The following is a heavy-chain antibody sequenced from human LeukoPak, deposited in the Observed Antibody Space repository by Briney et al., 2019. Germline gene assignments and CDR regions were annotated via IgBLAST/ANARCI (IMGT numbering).Heavy chain of an antibody. Sequence: GGSLRLSCAASGFSFRSYGMHWVRQVPGKGLEWVAVIWYDGSNKYYADSVKGRFTISRDNSKNTLYLQMNSLRAGDTAVYYCARDQYGMDVWGQGTTVTVSS. J-gene: IGHJ6*02. CDR3: ARDQYGMDV. V-gene: IGHV3-33*01. CDR2: IWYDGSNK. CDR1: GFSFRSYG.